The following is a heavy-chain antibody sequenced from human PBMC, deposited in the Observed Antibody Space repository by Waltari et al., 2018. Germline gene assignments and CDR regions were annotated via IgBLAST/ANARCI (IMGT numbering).Heavy chain of an antibody. J-gene: IGHJ4*02. Sequence: QVQLVQSGAEVKKPGASVKVSCRASGYIFTRYAIHWVRQAPGQRLEWMGWINIGNGNTRYSQRFQDRVSITRDTSASTAYMDLSSLRSEDTAVYCCARDSCSGSLHHWGQGTLVTVSS. CDR1: GYIFTRYA. CDR2: INIGNGNT. D-gene: IGHD3-10*02. CDR3: ARDSCSGSLHH. V-gene: IGHV1-3*04.